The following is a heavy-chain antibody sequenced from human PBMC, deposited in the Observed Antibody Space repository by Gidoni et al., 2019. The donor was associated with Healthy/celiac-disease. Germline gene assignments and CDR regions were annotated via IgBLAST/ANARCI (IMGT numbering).Heavy chain of an antibody. J-gene: IGHJ4*02. CDR3: ASSGYRSGDY. V-gene: IGHV5-10-1*03. CDR1: GYSFTRYW. D-gene: IGHD2-15*01. Sequence: DGPLAQSAAEVKKPWESLRISCKGSGYSFTRYWISWVRQMPGKGLEWMGRIDPSDSYTNYSPSFQGHVTMSADKSISTAYLQWSSLKAADTAMYFCASSGYRSGDYWGQGTLVTVSS. CDR2: IDPSDSYT.